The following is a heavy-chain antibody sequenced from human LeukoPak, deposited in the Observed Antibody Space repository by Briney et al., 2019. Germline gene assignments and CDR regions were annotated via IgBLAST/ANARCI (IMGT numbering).Heavy chain of an antibody. CDR3: AKSPYSGSYYGVRYNWFDP. Sequence: GGSLRLSCAASGFTFSSYAMSWVRQAPGKGLEWVSAISGSGGSTYYADSVKGRFTISRDNSKNTLYLQMNSLRAEDTAVYYCAKSPYSGSYYGVRYNWFDPWGQGTLVTVTS. J-gene: IGHJ5*02. V-gene: IGHV3-23*01. CDR1: GFTFSSYA. CDR2: ISGSGGST. D-gene: IGHD1-26*01.